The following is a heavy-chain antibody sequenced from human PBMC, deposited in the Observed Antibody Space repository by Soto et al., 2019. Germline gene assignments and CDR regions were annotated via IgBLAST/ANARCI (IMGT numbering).Heavy chain of an antibody. J-gene: IGHJ5*02. CDR2: IHWNDDK. Sequence: SGPTLVNPTHTLTLTCSFSGFLLSVYGVRVIWFRQPPGETLEWLALIHWNDDKRYSPYLKSRLTITKDTSKNQVVLTLTNLDPLDTGTYFCAHTKDSSGFLTSWGQGILVTVSS. D-gene: IGHD3-22*01. CDR1: GFLLSVYGVR. V-gene: IGHV2-5*01. CDR3: AHTKDSSGFLTS.